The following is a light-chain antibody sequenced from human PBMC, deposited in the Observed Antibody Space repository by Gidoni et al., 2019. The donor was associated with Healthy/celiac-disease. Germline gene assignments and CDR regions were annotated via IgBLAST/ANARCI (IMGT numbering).Light chain of an antibody. CDR3: QQLNSYPPGS. J-gene: IGKJ2*04. Sequence: FLSASVGDRVTITCRASQGISSYLAWYQQKPGKAPKLLIYAASTLQSGVPSRFSGSGSGTEFTLTISSQQPEDFATYYCQQLNSYPPGSFGQGTKLEIK. V-gene: IGKV1-9*01. CDR1: QGISSY. CDR2: AAS.